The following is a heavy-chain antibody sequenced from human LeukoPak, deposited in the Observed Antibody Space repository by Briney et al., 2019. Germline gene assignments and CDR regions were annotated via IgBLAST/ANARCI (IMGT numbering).Heavy chain of an antibody. Sequence: SSETLSLTCTVSGGSISSSSYYWGWIRQPPGKGLEWIGYIYYSGSTNYNPSLKSRVTISVDTSKNQFSLKLSSVTAADTAVYYCARDSGWSLDWGQGTLVTVSS. V-gene: IGHV4-61*01. J-gene: IGHJ4*02. D-gene: IGHD6-19*01. CDR2: IYYSGST. CDR3: ARDSGWSLD. CDR1: GGSISSSSYY.